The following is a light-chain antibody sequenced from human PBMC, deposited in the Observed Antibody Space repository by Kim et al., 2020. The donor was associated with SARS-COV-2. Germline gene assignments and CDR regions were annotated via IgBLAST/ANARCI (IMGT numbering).Light chain of an antibody. V-gene: IGKV3-15*01. CDR3: QQYNIWRT. J-gene: IGKJ2*01. CDR1: ESISTN. CDR2: GAS. Sequence: EIVMTQSPATLSVSPGEGATLSCRASESISTNLAWYQQRPGQAPRLLIYGASTRATGVPARFSGSGSGTEFTLTISSLQSEDFAVYYCQQYNIWRTFGQGTKLGI.